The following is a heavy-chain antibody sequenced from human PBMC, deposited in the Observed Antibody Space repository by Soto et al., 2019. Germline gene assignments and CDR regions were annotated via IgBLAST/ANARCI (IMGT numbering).Heavy chain of an antibody. CDR3: ATMNGYFEY. J-gene: IGHJ4*02. CDR1: GFRFSSYS. CDR2: ITATGDRT. Sequence: GGSLRLSCADSGFRFSSYSMSWVRQTPGKGLEWVAAITATGDRTYYADSVTGRFTISRDNSKKTHYLQMTSLRAEDTAMYYCATMNGYFEYWGQGPRSPS. D-gene: IGHD3-22*01. V-gene: IGHV3-23*01.